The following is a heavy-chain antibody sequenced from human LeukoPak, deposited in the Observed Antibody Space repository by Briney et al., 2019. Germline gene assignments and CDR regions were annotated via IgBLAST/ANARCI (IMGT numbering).Heavy chain of an antibody. CDR3: ARAGPYYYGSGTYYGFDY. Sequence: NPSETLSLTCSVSGYFISNGYYWGWMRQPPGKGLEWIGSIYHSGNTYYNPSLKSRFTISVDTSKHQFSLKLKSVTAADTAVYFCARAGPYYYGSGTYYGFDYWGQGTLVTVSS. CDR1: GYFISNGYY. CDR2: IYHSGNT. D-gene: IGHD3-10*01. J-gene: IGHJ4*02. V-gene: IGHV4-38-2*02.